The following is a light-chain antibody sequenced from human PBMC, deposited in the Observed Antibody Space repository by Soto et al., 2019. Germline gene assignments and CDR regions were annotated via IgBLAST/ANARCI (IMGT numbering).Light chain of an antibody. J-gene: IGLJ1*01. CDR2: EVS. V-gene: IGLV2-14*01. CDR3: SSYTSSSTYV. Sequence: QYALTQPASVSGFPGQSITISCTGTSSDVGGYNYVSWYQRHPGKAPKLMIYEVSNRPSGVSNRFSGSKSGNTASLTISGLQAEDEADYYCSSYTSSSTYVFGLGTKLTVL. CDR1: SSDVGGYNY.